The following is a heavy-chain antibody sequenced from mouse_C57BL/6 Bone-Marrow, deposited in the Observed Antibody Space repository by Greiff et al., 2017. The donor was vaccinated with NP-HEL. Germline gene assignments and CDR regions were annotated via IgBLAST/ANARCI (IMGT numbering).Heavy chain of an antibody. D-gene: IGHD1-1*01. J-gene: IGHJ1*03. V-gene: IGHV3-6*01. Sequence: DVQLVESGPGLVKPSQSLSLTCSVTGYSITSGYYWNWIRQFPGNKLEWMGYISYDGSNNYNPSLKNRISITRDTSKNQFFLKLNSVTTEDTATYYCAREYYYGSSHWYFDVWGTGTTVTVSS. CDR2: ISYDGSN. CDR3: AREYYYGSSHWYFDV. CDR1: GYSITSGYY.